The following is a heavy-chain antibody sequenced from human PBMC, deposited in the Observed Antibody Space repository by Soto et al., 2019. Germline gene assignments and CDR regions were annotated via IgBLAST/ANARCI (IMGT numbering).Heavy chain of an antibody. CDR3: ARTEYYDFWSGYYTYPGHFDY. V-gene: IGHV1-18*04. D-gene: IGHD3-3*01. CDR2: ISAYNGNT. J-gene: IGHJ4*02. CDR1: GYTFTSYG. Sequence: AASVKVSCKASGYTFTSYGISWVRQAPGQGLEWMGWISAYNGNTNYAQKLQGRVTMTTDTSTSTAYMELRSLRSDDTAVYYCARTEYYDFWSGYYTYPGHFDYWGQGTLVTVSS.